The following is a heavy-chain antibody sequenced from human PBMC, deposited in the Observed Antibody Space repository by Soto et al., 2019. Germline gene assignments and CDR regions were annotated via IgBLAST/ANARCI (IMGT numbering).Heavy chain of an antibody. J-gene: IGHJ5*02. CDR1: GFTFDDYA. CDR2: ISWNSGSI. Sequence: EVQLVESGGGLVQPGRSLRLSCAASGFTFDDYAMHWVRQAPGKGLEWVSGISWNSGSIGYADSVKGRFTISRDNAKNSLYLQMNSLRAEDTALYYCAKDGVATILGWFDPWGQGTLVTVSS. V-gene: IGHV3-9*01. CDR3: AKDGVATILGWFDP. D-gene: IGHD5-12*01.